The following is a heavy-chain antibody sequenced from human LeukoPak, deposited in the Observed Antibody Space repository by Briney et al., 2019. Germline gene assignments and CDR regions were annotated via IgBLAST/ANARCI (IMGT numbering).Heavy chain of an antibody. J-gene: IGHJ6*04. V-gene: IGHV1-69*13. Sequence: ASVKVSCTASGGTFSSYAISWVRQAPGQGLEWMGGIIPIFGTANYAQKFQGRVTITADESTSTAYMELSSLRSEDTAVYYCARDLQRGLDYYYGMDVWGIGTTVTVSS. CDR1: GGTFSSYA. D-gene: IGHD6-25*01. CDR3: ARDLQRGLDYYYGMDV. CDR2: IIPIFGTA.